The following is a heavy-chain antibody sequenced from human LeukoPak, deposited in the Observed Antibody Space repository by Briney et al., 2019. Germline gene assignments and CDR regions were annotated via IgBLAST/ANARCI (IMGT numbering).Heavy chain of an antibody. CDR3: ARAPWDGYNVLHIDY. CDR2: IYYSGST. D-gene: IGHD5-24*01. CDR1: GGSISRGGYY. J-gene: IGHJ4*02. Sequence: SETLSLTCTVSGGSISRGGYYWSWIRQHPGKGLEWIGYIYYSGSTYYNPSLKSRVTISVDTSKNQFSLKLSSVTAADTAVYYCARAPWDGYNVLHIDYWGQGTLVTVSS. V-gene: IGHV4-31*03.